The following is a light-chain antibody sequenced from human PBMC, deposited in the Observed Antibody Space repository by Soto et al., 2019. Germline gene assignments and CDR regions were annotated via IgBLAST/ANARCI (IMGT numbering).Light chain of an antibody. CDR3: SSYTSSVTYV. CDR2: DVS. CDR1: SSDVGGYNY. V-gene: IGLV2-14*03. J-gene: IGLJ1*01. Sequence: QSVLTQPASVSGSPGQSITISCTGTSSDVGGYNYVSWYQQHPGKAPKLIINDVSNRPSGVSNRFSGSKSGNTASLTISGLQAEDDADYYCSSYTSSVTYVFGTGTKLTVL.